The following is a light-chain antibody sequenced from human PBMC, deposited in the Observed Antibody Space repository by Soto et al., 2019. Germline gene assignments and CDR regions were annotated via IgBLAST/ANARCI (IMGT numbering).Light chain of an antibody. Sequence: EVVLTQSPATLSLSPGERATLSCRASENVRTFVAWYQQKPGQAPRLLIYGASNRATGIPARFSGSGSGTDFTLTISDLEPEDFAVYYCQQHSHWPPWTFSQGTRLEIQ. V-gene: IGKV3-11*01. CDR3: QQHSHWPPWT. CDR1: ENVRTF. J-gene: IGKJ1*01. CDR2: GAS.